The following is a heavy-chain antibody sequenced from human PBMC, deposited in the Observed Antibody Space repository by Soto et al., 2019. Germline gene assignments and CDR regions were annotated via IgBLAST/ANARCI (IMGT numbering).Heavy chain of an antibody. D-gene: IGHD3-22*01. CDR2: ISGSGGST. CDR3: AKDSPPSPSYYYDSSGYWVY. J-gene: IGHJ4*02. CDR1: GSTFSSYA. Sequence: PGGSLRLSCAASGSTFSSYAMSWVRQAPGKGLEWVSAISGSGGSTYYADSVKGRFTISRDNSKNTLYLQMNSLRAEDTAVYYCAKDSPPSPSYYYDSSGYWVYWGQGTLVTVSS. V-gene: IGHV3-23*01.